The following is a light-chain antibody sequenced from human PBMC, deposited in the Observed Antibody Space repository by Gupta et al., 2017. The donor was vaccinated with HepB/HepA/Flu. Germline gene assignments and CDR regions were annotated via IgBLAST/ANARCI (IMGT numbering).Light chain of an antibody. V-gene: IGKV1-5*03. Sequence: DIQMTQSPSTLSASVGDRVTITCRASQSISSWLAWYQQKPGKAPKLLIYKASRVESGVPSRFSGSGYGTEFTLTISSRQPDDFANYYCQHENSSSGNFGQGTXLDIK. CDR1: QSISSW. CDR2: KAS. J-gene: IGKJ2*02. CDR3: QHENSSSGN.